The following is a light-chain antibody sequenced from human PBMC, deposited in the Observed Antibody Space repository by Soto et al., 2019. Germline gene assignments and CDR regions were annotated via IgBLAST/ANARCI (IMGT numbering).Light chain of an antibody. J-gene: IGKJ2*01. V-gene: IGKV1-5*03. CDR1: QSISNW. CDR3: QQYYTYTYT. CDR2: KAS. Sequence: DIQMTQSPSTLSASVGDRVTITCRASQSISNWLAWYQQKPGKAPKLLIYKASSLESGVPSRFSGSGSGTEFTLTISSLQPDDPATFYCQQYYTYTYTFGQGTKLEIK.